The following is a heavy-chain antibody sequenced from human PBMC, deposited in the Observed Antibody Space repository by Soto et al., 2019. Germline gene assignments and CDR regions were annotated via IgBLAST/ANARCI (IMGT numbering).Heavy chain of an antibody. Sequence: PGESLKISCKGSGYSFTSYWISWVRQMPGKGLEWMGRIDPSDSYTNYSPSFQGHVTISADKSISTAYLQWSSLKASDTAMYYCASGGLVSYYYYYGMDVWGQGTTVTVSS. V-gene: IGHV5-10-1*01. J-gene: IGHJ6*02. D-gene: IGHD6-6*01. CDR3: ASGGLVSYYYYYGMDV. CDR1: GYSFTSYW. CDR2: IDPSDSYT.